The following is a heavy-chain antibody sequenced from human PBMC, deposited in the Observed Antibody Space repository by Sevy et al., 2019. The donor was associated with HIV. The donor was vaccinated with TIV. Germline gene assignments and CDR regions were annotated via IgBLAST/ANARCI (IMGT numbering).Heavy chain of an antibody. V-gene: IGHV3-49*03. J-gene: IGHJ5*02. D-gene: IGHD2-2*01. CDR2: IRSKGSGGTT. CDR3: SRAVVPAAIRRSWFDP. Sequence: GGSLRLSCTVSGFTFGDYAMSWFRQAPGKGLEWVGFIRSKGSGGTTEYAASVRGRFSISRDDSKSIAYLHINSLKTEDTAVYYCSRAVVPAAIRRSWFDPWGQGPLVTVSS. CDR1: GFTFGDYA.